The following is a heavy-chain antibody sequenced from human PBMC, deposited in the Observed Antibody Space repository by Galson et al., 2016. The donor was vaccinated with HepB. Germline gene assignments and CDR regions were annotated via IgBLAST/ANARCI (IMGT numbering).Heavy chain of an antibody. CDR1: GYVFSSYW. CDR2: FYPGDSEI. Sequence: QSGAEVKKPGESLKISCKGVGYVFSSYWIAWVRQTPDKGLEWMGLFYPGDSEIRYSPSFQGQVTFSADKSINTAYMQWSSLKASDTALYYCARLVSSRSPYDSWGQGTLVTVSS. J-gene: IGHJ4*02. CDR3: ARLVSSRSPYDS. D-gene: IGHD3-22*01. V-gene: IGHV5-51*01.